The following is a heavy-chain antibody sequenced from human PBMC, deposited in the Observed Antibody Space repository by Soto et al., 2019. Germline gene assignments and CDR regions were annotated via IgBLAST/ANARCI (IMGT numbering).Heavy chain of an antibody. V-gene: IGHV3-30*18. CDR3: AKEGVVLWEIYCGGDCYNDY. Sequence: PGVSLRLSCAASGFTFSSYGMHWVRQAPGKGLEWVAVMSFDGGNIYYADSVKGRFTISRDNSKNTLYLQMNSLRAEGTAVYYCAKEGVVLWEIYCGGDCYNDYWGQGTLVTVSS. J-gene: IGHJ4*02. CDR2: MSFDGGNI. D-gene: IGHD2-21*02. CDR1: GFTFSSYG.